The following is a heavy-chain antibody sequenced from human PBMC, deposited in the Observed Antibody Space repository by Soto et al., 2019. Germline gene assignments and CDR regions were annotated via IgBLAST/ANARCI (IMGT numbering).Heavy chain of an antibody. Sequence: PGGSLRLSCAASGFTFSSYAMSWVRQAPGTGLEWVSTISGSGSSTDYADSVKGRFTISRDNSKNTLYLQMNSLRAEDTAVYYCAKQAGYSSDPFDYWGQKTQVTVSS. CDR3: AKQAGYSSDPFDY. J-gene: IGHJ4*02. CDR1: GFTFSSYA. CDR2: ISGSGSST. V-gene: IGHV3-23*01. D-gene: IGHD6-19*01.